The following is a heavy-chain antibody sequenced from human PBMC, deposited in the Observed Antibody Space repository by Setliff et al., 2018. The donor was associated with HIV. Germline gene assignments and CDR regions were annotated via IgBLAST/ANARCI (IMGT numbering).Heavy chain of an antibody. D-gene: IGHD3-3*01. J-gene: IGHJ5*02. CDR2: INPTGGKT. V-gene: IGHV1-46*01. Sequence: ASVKVSCKASGYTFTSYYIYWVRQAPGQGLEWMGIINPTGGKTNYAQKFQGRVTMTRDTSTSTVYMELSSLRSEDTAVYYCAREGDPFGAVAYNWFDPWGQGTRVTVSS. CDR3: AREGDPFGAVAYNWFDP. CDR1: GYTFTSYY.